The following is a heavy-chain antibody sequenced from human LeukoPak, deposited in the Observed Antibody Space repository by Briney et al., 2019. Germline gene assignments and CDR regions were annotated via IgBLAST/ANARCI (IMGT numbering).Heavy chain of an antibody. CDR2: IYYSGST. CDR3: ARGLRYFDWLKTANWFDP. CDR1: GGSISSGGYY. Sequence: SETLSLTCTVSGGSISSGGYYWSWIRQHPGKGLEWIGYIYYSGSTYYSPSLKSRVTISVDTSKNQFSLKLSSVTAADTAVYYCARGLRYFDWLKTANWFDPWGQGTLVTVSS. D-gene: IGHD3-9*01. J-gene: IGHJ5*02. V-gene: IGHV4-31*03.